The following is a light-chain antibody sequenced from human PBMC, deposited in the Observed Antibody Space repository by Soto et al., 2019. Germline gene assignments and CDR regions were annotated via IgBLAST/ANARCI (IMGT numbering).Light chain of an antibody. V-gene: IGKV1D-13*01. CDR1: QGISSA. J-gene: IGKJ1*01. CDR3: QQFNNYRT. Sequence: GDRVTITCRASQGISSALAWYQQKPGKAPKLLIYDASSLESGVPSRFSDSGSGTDFTLTISSLQPEDFATYYCQQFNNYRTFGQGTKVDIK. CDR2: DAS.